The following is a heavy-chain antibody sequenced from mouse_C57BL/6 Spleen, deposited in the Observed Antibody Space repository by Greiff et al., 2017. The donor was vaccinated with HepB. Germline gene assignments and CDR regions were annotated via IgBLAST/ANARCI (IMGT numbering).Heavy chain of an antibody. Sequence: VQLQQSGAELVMPGASVKLSCKASGYTFTSYWMHWVKQRPGQGLEWIGEIDPSDSYTNYNQKFKGKSTLTVDKSSSTAYMQLSSLTSEDSAVYYFARPVDYGSRHAYPMDCWGQGTSVTVS. CDR2: IDPSDSYT. D-gene: IGHD1-1*01. CDR3: ARPVDYGSRHAYPMDC. V-gene: IGHV1-69*01. CDR1: GYTFTSYW. J-gene: IGHJ4*01.